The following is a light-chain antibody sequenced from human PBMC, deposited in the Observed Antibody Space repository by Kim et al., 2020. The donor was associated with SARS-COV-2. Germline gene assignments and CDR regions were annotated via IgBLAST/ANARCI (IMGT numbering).Light chain of an antibody. Sequence: EIVLTQSPATLSLSLGERATLSCRASQCVSSYLAWYQHKPGQAPRLLIYDASNSATGIPARFSGSGSGTDLTLTISSLEPEDFAVYYCQQRSNWPPITFGQGTRQEIK. V-gene: IGKV3-11*01. CDR1: QCVSSY. CDR2: DAS. CDR3: QQRSNWPPIT. J-gene: IGKJ5*01.